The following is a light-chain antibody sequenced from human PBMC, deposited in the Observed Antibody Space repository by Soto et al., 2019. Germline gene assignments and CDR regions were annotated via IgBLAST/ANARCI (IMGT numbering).Light chain of an antibody. CDR1: SSDVGGYNY. J-gene: IGLJ2*01. Sequence: SALTQPRSVSGSPGQSVTISCTGTSSDVGGYNYVSWYQQHPGKAPKLMIYDVSKRPSGVPDRFSGYKSGNTASLTISGLQAEDEADYYCCSYAGSYTWVFGGGTKLTVL. CDR3: CSYAGSYTWV. CDR2: DVS. V-gene: IGLV2-11*01.